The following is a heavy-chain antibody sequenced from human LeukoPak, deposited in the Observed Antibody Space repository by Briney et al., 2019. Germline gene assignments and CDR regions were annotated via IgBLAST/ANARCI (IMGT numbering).Heavy chain of an antibody. CDR3: ARHGGSSWYYDY. CDR1: GGSISSSSYY. V-gene: IGHV4-39*01. D-gene: IGHD6-13*01. CDR2: IYYSGST. Sequence: SETLSLTCTVSGGSISSSSYYWGWIRQPPGKGLEWIGSIYYSGSTCYNPSLKSRVTISVDTSKNQFSLKLSSVTAADTAVYYCARHGGSSWYYDYWGQGTLVTVSS. J-gene: IGHJ4*02.